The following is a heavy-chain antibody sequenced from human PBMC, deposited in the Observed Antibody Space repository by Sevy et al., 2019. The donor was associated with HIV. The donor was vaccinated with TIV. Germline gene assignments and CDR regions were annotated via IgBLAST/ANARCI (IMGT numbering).Heavy chain of an antibody. D-gene: IGHD5-12*01. J-gene: IGHJ4*02. CDR1: GFTFSSYA. CDR3: ARGVGYSGYVPVPYYFDY. V-gene: IGHV3-30-3*01. CDR2: ISYDGSNK. Sequence: GGSLRLSCAASGFTFSSYAMHWVRQAPGKGLEWVAVISYDGSNKYYAESVKGRFTISRDNSENTLYLQMNSLRAEDTAVYYCARGVGYSGYVPVPYYFDYWGQGTLVTVSS.